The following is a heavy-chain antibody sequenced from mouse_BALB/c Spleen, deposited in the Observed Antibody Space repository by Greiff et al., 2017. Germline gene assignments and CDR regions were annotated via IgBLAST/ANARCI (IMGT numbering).Heavy chain of an antibody. CDR3: ARSPTVVASDY. D-gene: IGHD1-1*01. Sequence: VKLQQPGAELVKPGAPVKLSCKASGYTFTSYWMNWVKQRPGRGLEWIGRIDPSDSETHYNQKFKDKATLTVDKSSSTAYIQLSSLTSEDSAVYYCARSPTVVASDYWGQGTTLTVSS. CDR1: GYTFTSYW. J-gene: IGHJ2*01. CDR2: IDPSDSET. V-gene: IGHV1-69*02.